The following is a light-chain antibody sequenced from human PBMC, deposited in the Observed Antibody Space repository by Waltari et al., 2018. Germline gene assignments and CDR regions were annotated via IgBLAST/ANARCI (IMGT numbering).Light chain of an antibody. CDR1: QSITSNY. V-gene: IGKV3-20*01. CDR3: QQCGRSLYT. CDR2: DAS. Sequence: EIVLTQSPGTLSLSPGERATLSCRASQSITSNYLACYQQRPGQAPRPLIYDASTRATGIPDRFSGSGSGTDFTLTISRLEPEDFAVYYCQQCGRSLYTFGQGTTLEIK. J-gene: IGKJ2*01.